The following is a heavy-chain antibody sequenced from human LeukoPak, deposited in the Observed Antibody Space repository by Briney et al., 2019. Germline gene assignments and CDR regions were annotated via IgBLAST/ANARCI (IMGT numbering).Heavy chain of an antibody. CDR3: ARANRLSLAVAGAY. Sequence: ASVKVSCKASGYTFTSYGISWVRQAPGQGLEWMGWISAYNGSTNYAQKLQGRVTMTTDTSTSTAYMELRSLRSDDTAVYYCARANRLSLAVAGAYWGQGTLVTVS. CDR2: ISAYNGST. J-gene: IGHJ4*02. V-gene: IGHV1-18*01. D-gene: IGHD6-19*01. CDR1: GYTFTSYG.